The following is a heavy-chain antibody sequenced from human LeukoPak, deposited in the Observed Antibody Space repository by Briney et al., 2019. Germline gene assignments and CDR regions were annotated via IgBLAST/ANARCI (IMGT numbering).Heavy chain of an antibody. CDR1: GFTFSSYW. Sequence: PGGSLRLSCAASGFTFSSYWMSWVRQAPGKGLEWVANIKQDGSEKYYVDSVKGRFTISRDNAKNSLYLQMNSLRAEDTAVYYCAREAGGSSWYGYYYYGMDVWGQGTTVTVS. J-gene: IGHJ6*02. CDR3: AREAGGSSWYGYYYYGMDV. CDR2: IKQDGSEK. D-gene: IGHD6-13*01. V-gene: IGHV3-7*01.